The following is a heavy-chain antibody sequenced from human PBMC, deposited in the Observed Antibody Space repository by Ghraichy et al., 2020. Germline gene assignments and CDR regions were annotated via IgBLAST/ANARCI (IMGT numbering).Heavy chain of an antibody. V-gene: IGHV1-69*13. CDR3: ARDQVVATIGLDYYYYMDV. CDR1: GGTFSSYA. J-gene: IGHJ6*03. Sequence: LVKVSCKASGGTFSSYAISWVRQAPGQGLEWMGGIIPIFGTANYAQKFQGRVTITADESTSTAYMELSSLRSEDTAVYYCARDQVVATIGLDYYYYMDVWGKGNTVTVSS. D-gene: IGHD5-12*01. CDR2: IIPIFGTA.